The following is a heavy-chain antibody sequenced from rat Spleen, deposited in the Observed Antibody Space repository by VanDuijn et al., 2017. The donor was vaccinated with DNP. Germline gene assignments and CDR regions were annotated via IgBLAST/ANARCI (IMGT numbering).Heavy chain of an antibody. CDR1: GFTFSTYW. CDR2: ISYDGSST. Sequence: EVQLVETGGGLVQPGRSLKLSCVASGFTFSTYWMFWVRQAPKKGLEWVATISYDGSSTYYRDSVKGRFTISRDNAKSTLYLQMDSLRSEDTATYYCARAGGYTYYAMDAWGQGTSVTVSS. D-gene: IGHD1-11*01. V-gene: IGHV5-7*01. CDR3: ARAGGYTYYAMDA. J-gene: IGHJ4*01.